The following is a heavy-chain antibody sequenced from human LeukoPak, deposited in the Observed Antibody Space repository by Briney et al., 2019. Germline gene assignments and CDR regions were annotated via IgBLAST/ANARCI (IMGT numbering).Heavy chain of an antibody. Sequence: PSQTLSLTCAVSGGSISSGGYSWSWIRQPPGKGLGWIGYIYHGGSTYHNPSLKSRVTISVDRSKNQFSLKLSSVTAADTAVYYCARGGNDILTGYYLPDYWGQGTLVTVSS. CDR2: IYHGGST. J-gene: IGHJ4*02. CDR3: ARGGNDILTGYYLPDY. D-gene: IGHD3-9*01. V-gene: IGHV4-30-2*01. CDR1: GGSISSGGYS.